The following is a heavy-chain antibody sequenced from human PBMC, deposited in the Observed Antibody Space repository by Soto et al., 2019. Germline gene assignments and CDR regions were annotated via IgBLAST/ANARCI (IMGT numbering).Heavy chain of an antibody. CDR1: GDTFTDYY. CDR2: VNPSGGHT. CDR3: ARGGHVVVVTAALDY. J-gene: IGHJ4*02. D-gene: IGHD2-21*02. V-gene: IGHV1-46*01. Sequence: QVQLVQSGAEVKKPGASVKVSCKASGDTFTDYYIHWVRQAPGQGLEWMGTVNPSGGHTTYAQHFLGRMTMTRDTSTSTLYMELTSLTSEATAGYYCARGGHVVVVTAALDYWGQGTLVTVSS.